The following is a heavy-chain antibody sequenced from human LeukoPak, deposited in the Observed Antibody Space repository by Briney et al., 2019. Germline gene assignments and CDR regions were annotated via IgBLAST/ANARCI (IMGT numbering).Heavy chain of an antibody. CDR2: INHSGSS. V-gene: IGHV4-34*01. CDR1: GGSFSAYY. D-gene: IGHD5-18*01. J-gene: IGHJ5*02. CDR3: APRGDIEHSYVYGKWFDP. Sequence: SETLSLTCAVYGGSFSAYYWTWIRQPPGKGLELIGEINHSGSSNYNSSLRSRVTISVGTSYKQFSLRLGSVTAADTAVYYCAPRGDIEHSYVYGKWFDPWGQGTRVTVSS.